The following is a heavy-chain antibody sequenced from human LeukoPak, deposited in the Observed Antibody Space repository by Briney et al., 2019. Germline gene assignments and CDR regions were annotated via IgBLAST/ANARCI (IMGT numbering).Heavy chain of an antibody. D-gene: IGHD5-18*01. CDR2: IKSKTDGGTT. J-gene: IGHJ4*02. CDR1: GFTFGDYA. CDR3: TTDTAMVKGFDY. V-gene: IGHV3-15*01. Sequence: GGSLRLSCTASGFTFGDYAMSWVRQAPGKGLEWVGRIKSKTDGGTTDYAAPVKGRFTISRDDSKNTLYLQMNSLKTEDTAVYYCTTDTAMVKGFDYWGQGTLVTVSS.